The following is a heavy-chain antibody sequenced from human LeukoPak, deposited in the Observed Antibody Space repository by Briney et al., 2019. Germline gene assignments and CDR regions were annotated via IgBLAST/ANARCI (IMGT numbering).Heavy chain of an antibody. V-gene: IGHV4-34*01. CDR3: ARGVVGYCSSTSCHPNYYYYYMDV. Sequence: PSETLSLTCAVYGGSFSGYYWSWIRQTPGKGLEWIGEINHSGSTKYNPSLKSRVTISVDTSKNQFSLKLSSVTAADTAVYYCARGVVGYCSSTSCHPNYYYYYMDVWGKGTTVTISS. J-gene: IGHJ6*03. D-gene: IGHD2-2*01. CDR1: GGSFSGYY. CDR2: INHSGST.